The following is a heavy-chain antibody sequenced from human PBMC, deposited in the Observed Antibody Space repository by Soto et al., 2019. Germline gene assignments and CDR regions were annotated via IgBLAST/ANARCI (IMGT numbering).Heavy chain of an antibody. V-gene: IGHV1-69*06. CDR2: IIPIFGTA. Sequence: ASVKVPCKASGSTFSSYAISLVRQAPGQGLEWMGGIIPIFGTANYAQKFQGGVTITADKSTSTAYMELSSLRSEDTAVYYCASGGSYDSSGYYYGGIDYWGQGTLVTVSS. CDR3: ASGGSYDSSGYYYGGIDY. D-gene: IGHD3-22*01. J-gene: IGHJ4*02. CDR1: GSTFSSYA.